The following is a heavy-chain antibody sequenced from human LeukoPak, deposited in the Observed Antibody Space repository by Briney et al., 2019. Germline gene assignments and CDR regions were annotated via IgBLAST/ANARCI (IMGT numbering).Heavy chain of an antibody. J-gene: IGHJ6*02. CDR2: IGNNGGGI. D-gene: IGHD3-16*01. Sequence: GGSLRLSCAASGFTFSTYTMYWVRHPPGKRLEWVSIIGNNGGGIHYADSVKGQFTISRDNAKNSLYLQMSNLRAEDTAVYFCARGGGLDVWGQGATVTVSS. V-gene: IGHV3-21*04. CDR3: ARGGGLDV. CDR1: GFTFSTYT.